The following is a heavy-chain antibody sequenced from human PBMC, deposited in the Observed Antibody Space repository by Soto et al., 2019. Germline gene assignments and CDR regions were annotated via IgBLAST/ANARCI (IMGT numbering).Heavy chain of an antibody. J-gene: IGHJ3*02. CDR2: ISAYNGNT. Sequence: ASVKVSCKASGYTFTSYGISWVHQAPGQGLEWMGWISAYNGNTNYAQKLQGRVTMTTDTSTSTAYMELRSLRSDDTAVYYCARSRITILGVVTRAFDIWGQGXMVTV. V-gene: IGHV1-18*01. D-gene: IGHD3-3*01. CDR3: ARSRITILGVVTRAFDI. CDR1: GYTFTSYG.